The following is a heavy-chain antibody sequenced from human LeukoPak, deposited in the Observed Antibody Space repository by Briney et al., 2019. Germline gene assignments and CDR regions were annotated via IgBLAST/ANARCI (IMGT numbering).Heavy chain of an antibody. Sequence: PSETLSLTCTVSGGSISSSSYYWGWIRQPPGKGLEWIGSIYYSGSTYYNPSLKSRVTISVDTSKNHFSLKLSSVTAADTAVYYCARENYYDSSPHDYWGQGTLVTVSS. CDR1: GGSISSSSYY. V-gene: IGHV4-39*02. J-gene: IGHJ4*02. CDR3: ARENYYDSSPHDY. CDR2: IYYSGST. D-gene: IGHD3-22*01.